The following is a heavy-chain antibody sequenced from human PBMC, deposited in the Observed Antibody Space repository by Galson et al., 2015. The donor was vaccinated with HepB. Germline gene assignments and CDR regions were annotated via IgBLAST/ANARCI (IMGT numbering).Heavy chain of an antibody. Sequence: QSGAEVKKPGESLKISRKGSGDSFTSYWIGRVRQMPGKGLEWMGIIYPGDSDTRYSPSFHGHVTISADKSISTAYLQWSSLKASDTAMYYCATLRRTPREGGYCSGGSCYSDVYYYMDVWGKGTTVTVSS. D-gene: IGHD2-15*01. CDR3: ATLRRTPREGGYCSGGSCYSDVYYYMDV. J-gene: IGHJ6*03. V-gene: IGHV5-51*03. CDR2: IYPGDSDT. CDR1: GDSFTSYW.